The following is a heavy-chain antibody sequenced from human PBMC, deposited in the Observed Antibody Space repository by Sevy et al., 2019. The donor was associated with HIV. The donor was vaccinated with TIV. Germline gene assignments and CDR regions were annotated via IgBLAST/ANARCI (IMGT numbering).Heavy chain of an antibody. D-gene: IGHD6-13*01. V-gene: IGHV3-23*01. Sequence: GGSLRRSCAASGFTFSSYAMSWVRQAPGKGLRWVSTITGSGNNTYYGDSVKGRFTISRDTSKNIVYLQLNSLRAEDTAVYYCAKSGYRAAVGTDWGQGTLVTVSS. CDR3: AKSGYRAAVGTD. CDR1: GFTFSSYA. J-gene: IGHJ4*02. CDR2: ITGSGNNT.